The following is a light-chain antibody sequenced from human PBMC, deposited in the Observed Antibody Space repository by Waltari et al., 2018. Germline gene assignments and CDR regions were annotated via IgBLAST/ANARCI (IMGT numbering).Light chain of an antibody. CDR1: RSIFYSSRYKDY. V-gene: IGKV4-1*01. J-gene: IGKJ5*01. Sequence: DIVMTQSPGSLAVSLGERATINRRSSRSIFYSSRYKDYLAWYQQRPGQPPRLIISWATTRESGVPDRFIGSGSETDFTLTITSLQAEDVAVYYCHHYYIPPLTFGQGTRLEIK. CDR2: WAT. CDR3: HHYYIPPLT.